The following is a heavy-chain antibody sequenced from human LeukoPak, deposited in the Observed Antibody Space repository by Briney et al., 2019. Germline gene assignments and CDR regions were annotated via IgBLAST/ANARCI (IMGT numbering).Heavy chain of an antibody. Sequence: SETLSLTCTVSGGSISTYYWGWIRQPPGKGLEWIGYSSSSGSTNYNPSLNSRVTISVDTSKNHFSLKLSSVTAADTAVYHCARHGGSYSHDYWGQGTLVTVSS. CDR3: ARHGGSYSHDY. V-gene: IGHV4-59*08. CDR2: SSSSGST. J-gene: IGHJ4*02. D-gene: IGHD1-26*01. CDR1: GGSISTYY.